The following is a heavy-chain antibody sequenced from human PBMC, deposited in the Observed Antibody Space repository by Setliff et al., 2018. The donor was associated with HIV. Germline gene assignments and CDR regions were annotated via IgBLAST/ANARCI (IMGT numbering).Heavy chain of an antibody. J-gene: IGHJ4*02. V-gene: IGHV4-59*04. CDR3: ARQTWEYYDTLTGYYRSPKNFDS. CDR1: GGSISSYY. CDR2: IYYSGSV. Sequence: SETLSLTCTVSGGSISSYYWSWIRQPPGKGLEWIGYIYYSGSVYYNPSLKSRLTISVDTSKNQFFLKLSSVTAPDTAIYYCARQTWEYYDTLTGYYRSPKNFDSWGQGTLVTVSS. D-gene: IGHD3-9*01.